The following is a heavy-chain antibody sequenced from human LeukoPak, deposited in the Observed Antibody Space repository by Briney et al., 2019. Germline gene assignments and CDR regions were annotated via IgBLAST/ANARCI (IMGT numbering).Heavy chain of an antibody. CDR1: GFTFSTYA. D-gene: IGHD4-17*01. V-gene: IGHV3-23*01. CDR3: SRDPNGDYVGAFDFQR. CDR2: IRGSVGGT. Sequence: GGSLRLSCVVSGFTFSTYAMNWVRQAPGRGLEWVSSIRGSVGGTYYADSVRGRFTISRDNSKNTLYLQMNSLRAEDTAIYYCSRDPNGDYVGAFDFQRWGQGTLVTVSS. J-gene: IGHJ1*01.